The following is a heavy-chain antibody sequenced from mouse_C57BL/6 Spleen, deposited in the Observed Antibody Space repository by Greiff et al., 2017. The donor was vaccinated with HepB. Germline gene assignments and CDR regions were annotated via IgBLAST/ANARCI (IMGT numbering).Heavy chain of an antibody. CDR1: GYTFTSYG. J-gene: IGHJ4*01. V-gene: IGHV1-81*01. D-gene: IGHD2-4*01. Sequence: QVQLQQSGAELARPGASVKLSCKASGYTFTSYGISWVKQRTGQGLEWIGEIYPRSGNTYYNEKFKGKATLTADKSSSTAYMELRSLTSEDSAVYFCASYDYDDESLYYYAMDYWGQGTSVTVSS. CDR2: IYPRSGNT. CDR3: ASYDYDDESLYYYAMDY.